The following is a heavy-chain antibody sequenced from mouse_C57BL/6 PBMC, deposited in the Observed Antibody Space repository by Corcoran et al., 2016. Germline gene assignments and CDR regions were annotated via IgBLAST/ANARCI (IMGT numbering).Heavy chain of an antibody. V-gene: IGHV8-12*01. CDR3: ARRAGGYGSSPYAMDY. CDR2: IYWDDDK. J-gene: IGHJ4*01. CDR1: GFSLSTSGMG. Sequence: QVTLKESGPGILQSSQTLSLTCSFSGFSLSTSGMGVSWIRQPSGKGLEWLAHIYWDDDKRYNPSLKSRLTISKDTSRNQVFLKITSVDTADTATYYWARRAGGYGSSPYAMDYWGQGTSVTVSS. D-gene: IGHD1-1*01.